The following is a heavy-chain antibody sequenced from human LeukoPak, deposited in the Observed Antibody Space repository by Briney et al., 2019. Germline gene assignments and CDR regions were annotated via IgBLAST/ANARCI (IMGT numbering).Heavy chain of an antibody. D-gene: IGHD6-19*01. J-gene: IGHJ6*03. Sequence: ASVKVSCKASGYTFTSYGISWVRQAPGQGLEWMGWISAYNGNTDYAQKLQGRVTVTTDTSTSTAYMELRSLRSDDTAVYYCARGSGLSGWYVTYYYYMDVWGKGTTVTVSS. CDR3: ARGSGLSGWYVTYYYYMDV. CDR2: ISAYNGNT. V-gene: IGHV1-18*01. CDR1: GYTFTSYG.